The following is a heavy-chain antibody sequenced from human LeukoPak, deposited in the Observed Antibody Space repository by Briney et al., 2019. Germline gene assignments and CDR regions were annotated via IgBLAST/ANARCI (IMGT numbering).Heavy chain of an antibody. V-gene: IGHV4-59*08. J-gene: IGHJ4*02. CDR2: IYYSGST. D-gene: IGHD2-2*01. Sequence: ASETLSLTCTVSGGSISSYYWSWIRQPPGKGLEWIGYIYYSGSTNYNPSLKSRVTISVDTSKNQFSLKLSSVTAADTAVYYCARVAHGDIVVVPAAFPDRWGQGTLVTVSS. CDR3: ARVAHGDIVVVPAAFPDR. CDR1: GGSISSYY.